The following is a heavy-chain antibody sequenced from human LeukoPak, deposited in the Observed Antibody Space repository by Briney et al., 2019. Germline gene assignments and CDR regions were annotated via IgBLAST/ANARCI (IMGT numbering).Heavy chain of an antibody. CDR3: ARSRSGYSYDHAAFEI. V-gene: IGHV4-59*01. CDR1: GGSISTYY. CDR2: IDYRGST. D-gene: IGHD5-18*01. J-gene: IGHJ3*02. Sequence: SETLSLTCTVSGGSISTYYWSWIRQPPGKGLEWIAYIDYRGSTTYNPSLRSRVTISVDTSRNQFSLKLSSVTAADTAVYYCARSRSGYSYDHAAFEIWGQGTMVTVSS.